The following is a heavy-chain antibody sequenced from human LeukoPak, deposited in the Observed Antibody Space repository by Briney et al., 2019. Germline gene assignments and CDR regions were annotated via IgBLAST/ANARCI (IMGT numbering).Heavy chain of an antibody. CDR3: ARTIRDVLRYFGWLSGRRNDAFDI. CDR1: GGTFSSYA. D-gene: IGHD3-9*01. Sequence: SVKVSCKASGGTFSSYAISWVRQAPGQGLEWMGRIIPILGIANYAQKFQGRVTITADKSTSTAYMELSSLRSEDTAVYYCARTIRDVLRYFGWLSGRRNDAFDIWGQGTMVTVSS. V-gene: IGHV1-69*04. CDR2: IIPILGIA. J-gene: IGHJ3*02.